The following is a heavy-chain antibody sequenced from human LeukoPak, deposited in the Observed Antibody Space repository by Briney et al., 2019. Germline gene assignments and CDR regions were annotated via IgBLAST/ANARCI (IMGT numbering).Heavy chain of an antibody. CDR3: ARELVVAAMDY. CDR2: INTNTGNP. D-gene: IGHD2-2*01. J-gene: IGHJ4*02. Sequence: ASVKVSCKASGYTLTNYGISWVRQASGQGLEWMGWINTNTGNPTYAQGFTGRFVFSLDTSVSTTYLQINSLKADDTAVYYCARELVVAAMDYWGQGTLVTVSS. V-gene: IGHV7-4-1*02. CDR1: GYTLTNYG.